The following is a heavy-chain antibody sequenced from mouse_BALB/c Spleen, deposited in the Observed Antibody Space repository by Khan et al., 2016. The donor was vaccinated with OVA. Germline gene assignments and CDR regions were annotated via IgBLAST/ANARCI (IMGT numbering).Heavy chain of an antibody. CDR3: AKLRVFYFDF. J-gene: IGHJ2*01. V-gene: IGHV2-3*01. Sequence: QVRLQQSGPGLVAPSQSLSITCTVSGFSLTSDGVSWVRQPPGKGLEWLGVIWGDGSTNYHSALRSRLSIRKDNSKSQVFLKLNSLQSDDTATYYCAKLRVFYFDFGGQGTTLTVSS. CDR1: GFSLTSDG. CDR2: IWGDGST.